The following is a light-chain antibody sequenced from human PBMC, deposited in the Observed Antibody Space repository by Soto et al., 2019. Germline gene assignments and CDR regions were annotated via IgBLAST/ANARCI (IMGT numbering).Light chain of an antibody. CDR1: SSDIGAYNF. J-gene: IGLJ2*01. V-gene: IGLV2-14*03. CDR3: TSWTTSTTMI. CDR2: DVN. Sequence: QCSLAQPSSVSGSPGQSITISCTRTSSDIGAYNFVSWYQQHPGKAPKLMLYDVNIRPSGVSNRFSGSKSGNTASLTISGLQAEDEADYYCTSWTTSTTMIFGGGTKVTVL.